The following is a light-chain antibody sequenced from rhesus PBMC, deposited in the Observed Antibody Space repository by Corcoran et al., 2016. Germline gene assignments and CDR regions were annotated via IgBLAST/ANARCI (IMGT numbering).Light chain of an antibody. CDR2: YAN. CDR3: QRGNSNPFT. Sequence: DIQMSQSPSSLSASVGDRVTTTCRVSQGISSYLNWYKQKPGKAPKLLIYYANSLASGVPSRFIGSGAGTDFTITISRLQPEDFATDDCQRGNSNPFTFGPGTKLDIK. CDR1: QGISSY. J-gene: IGKJ3*01. V-gene: IGKV1-32*02.